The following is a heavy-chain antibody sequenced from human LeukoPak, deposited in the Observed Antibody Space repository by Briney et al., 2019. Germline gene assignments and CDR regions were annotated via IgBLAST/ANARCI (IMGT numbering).Heavy chain of an antibody. V-gene: IGHV1-69*13. D-gene: IGHD4-11*01. CDR2: IIPIFGTA. J-gene: IGHJ4*02. CDR3: AREVNKAWYFDY. CDR1: GGTFSSYA. Sequence: GASVKVSCKASGGTFSSYAISWVRQAPGQGLEWMGGIIPIFGTANYAQKFQGRVTITADESTSTAYMELSRLRSEDTAVYYCAREVNKAWYFDYWGQGTLVTVSS.